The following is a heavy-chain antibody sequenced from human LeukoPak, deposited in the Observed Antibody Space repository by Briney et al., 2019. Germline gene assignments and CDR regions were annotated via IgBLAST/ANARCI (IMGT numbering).Heavy chain of an antibody. V-gene: IGHV3-21*01. CDR2: ISSSSSYI. CDR1: GFTFSSYS. D-gene: IGHD6-13*01. CDR3: ARDATIAAASDY. J-gene: IGHJ4*02. Sequence: PGGSLRLSCAASGFTFSSYSMNWVRQAPGKGLEWVSSISSSSSYIYYADSVKGRFTISRDNAKNSLYLQMNSLRAEDTAVYYCARDATIAAASDYWGQGTLVTVSS.